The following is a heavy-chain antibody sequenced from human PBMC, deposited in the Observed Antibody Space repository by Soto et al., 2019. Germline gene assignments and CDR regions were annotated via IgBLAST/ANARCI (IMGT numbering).Heavy chain of an antibody. CDR2: IIPILGIA. CDR3: ARHNFDEEGQNWFDP. J-gene: IGHJ5*02. Sequence: GASVKVSCKASGGTFSSYTISWVRQAPGQGLEWMGRIIPILGIANYAQKFQGRVTITADKSTSTAYMELSSLRSEDTAVYYCARHNFDEEGQNWFDPWGQGTLVTVSS. V-gene: IGHV1-69*02. CDR1: GGTFSSYT. D-gene: IGHD3-9*01.